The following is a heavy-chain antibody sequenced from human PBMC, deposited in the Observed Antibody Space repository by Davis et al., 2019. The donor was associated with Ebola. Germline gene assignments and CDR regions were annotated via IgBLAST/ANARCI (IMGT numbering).Heavy chain of an antibody. CDR3: AKDIRALRAFDI. Sequence: GESLKISCAASGFTFSSYGMHWVRQAPGKGLEWVAVIWYDGSNKYYADSVKGRFTISRDNSKNTLYLQMNSLRAEDTAVYYCAKDIRALRAFDIWGQGTMVTVSS. CDR1: GFTFSSYG. CDR2: IWYDGSNK. J-gene: IGHJ3*02. D-gene: IGHD2-2*02. V-gene: IGHV3-33*06.